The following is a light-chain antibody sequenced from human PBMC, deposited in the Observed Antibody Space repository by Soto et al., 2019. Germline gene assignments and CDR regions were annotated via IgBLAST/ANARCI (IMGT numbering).Light chain of an antibody. Sequence: DIQMTQSPSSLSASVGDRVIITCRASQGITNLLGWYQQTAGKAPKRLIYAASRLESGVPSRFSGSGSGTEFTLTISSLQPEDSATYYCLHHSRHPYTFGQGTKLEIK. CDR1: QGITNL. V-gene: IGKV1-17*01. CDR3: LHHSRHPYT. J-gene: IGKJ2*01. CDR2: AAS.